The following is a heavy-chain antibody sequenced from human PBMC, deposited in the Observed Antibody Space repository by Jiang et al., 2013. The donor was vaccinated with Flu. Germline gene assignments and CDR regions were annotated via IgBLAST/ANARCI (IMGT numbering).Heavy chain of an antibody. Sequence: EWMGIIYPGDSDTRYSPSFQGQVTISADKSISTAYLQWSSLKASDTAMYYCARQRYCSTGNCYGDFWGQGTLVTVSS. D-gene: IGHD2-15*01. V-gene: IGHV5-51*01. J-gene: IGHJ4*02. CDR3: ARQRYCSTGNCYGDF. CDR2: IYPGDSDT.